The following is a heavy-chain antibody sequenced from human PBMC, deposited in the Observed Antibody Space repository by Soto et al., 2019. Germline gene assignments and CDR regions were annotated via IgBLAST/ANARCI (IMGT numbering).Heavy chain of an antibody. J-gene: IGHJ4*02. CDR2: IYYSGST. CDR1: GGSISSSTYY. V-gene: IGHV4-39*01. CDR3: AGIAVAGRYWSGELDY. Sequence: SATRCITWSVSGGSISSSTYYWGWIRQPPGKGLEWIWNIYYSGSTYYNPSLKSRVTMSVDTSENQFSLKLTSVTAADTAVYYCAGIAVAGRYWSGELDYWGQGTVVTVSS. D-gene: IGHD6-19*01.